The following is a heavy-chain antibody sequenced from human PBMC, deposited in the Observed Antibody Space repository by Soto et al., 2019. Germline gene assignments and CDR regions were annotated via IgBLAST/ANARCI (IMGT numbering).Heavy chain of an antibody. J-gene: IGHJ6*02. CDR2: IYYSGST. V-gene: IGHV4-39*01. D-gene: IGHD3-10*01. CDR3: ASITMFRGVIIKLSGDYYGMDV. CDR1: GGSISSSSYY. Sequence: SETLSLTCTVSGGSISSSSYYWGWIRQPPGKGLEWIGSIYYSGSTYYNPSLKSRVTISVDTSKNQFSLKLSSVTAADTAVYYCASITMFRGVIIKLSGDYYGMDVWGQGTTVT.